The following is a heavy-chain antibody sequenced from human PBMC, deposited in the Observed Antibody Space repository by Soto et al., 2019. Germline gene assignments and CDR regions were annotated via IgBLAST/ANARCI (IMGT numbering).Heavy chain of an antibody. D-gene: IGHD3-22*01. CDR1: GGSFSGYY. V-gene: IGHV4-34*01. J-gene: IGHJ4*02. Sequence: PSETLSLTCAVYGGSFSGYYWSWIRQPPGKGLEWIGEINHSGSTNYNPSLKSRVTISVDTSKNQFSLKLSSVTAADTAVYYCARSPTYDSTDYWGQGTLVTSPQ. CDR3: ARSPTYDSTDY. CDR2: INHSGST.